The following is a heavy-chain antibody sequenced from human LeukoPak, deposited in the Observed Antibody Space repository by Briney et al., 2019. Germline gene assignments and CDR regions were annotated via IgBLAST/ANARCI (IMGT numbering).Heavy chain of an antibody. CDR1: GFTFSSYS. V-gene: IGHV3-21*01. D-gene: IGHD1-1*01. Sequence: GGSLRLSCAASGFTFSSYSMNWVRQAPGKGLEWVSSISSSSSYIYYADSVKGRFTISRDNAKNSLYLQMNSLRAEDTAVYYCAKKGQADDNGKPDWGQGTLVTVSS. CDR2: ISSSSSYI. CDR3: AKKGQADDNGKPD. J-gene: IGHJ4*02.